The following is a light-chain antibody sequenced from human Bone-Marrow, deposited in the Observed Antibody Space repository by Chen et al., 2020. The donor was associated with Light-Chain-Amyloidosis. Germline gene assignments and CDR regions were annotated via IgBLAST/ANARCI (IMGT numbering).Light chain of an antibody. Sequence: KFMLTQPHSVSESPGKTVIISCTSSSGSIATNYVQWYQQRPGSSPTTVIYEDDQRPSGVPDRFSGSIDRSSNSASLTISGLKTEDEADYYCQSYQGSSQGVFGGGTKLTVL. CDR2: EDD. J-gene: IGLJ3*02. V-gene: IGLV6-57*01. CDR1: SGSIATNY. CDR3: QSYQGSSQGV.